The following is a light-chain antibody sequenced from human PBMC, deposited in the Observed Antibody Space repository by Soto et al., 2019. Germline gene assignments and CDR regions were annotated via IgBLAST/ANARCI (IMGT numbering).Light chain of an antibody. CDR1: SGDIGSYNR. CDR2: EVT. J-gene: IGLJ1*01. CDR3: SSYPNINTRACV. V-gene: IGLV2-14*01. Sequence: QSVLTQPASVSGSPGQSITISCTGTSGDIGSYNRVSWYQQHPGKAPKLIIYEVTDRPSGVSNRFSGSKSGNTASLTISGLQAEDEAEYYCSSYPNINTRACVFGTGTKLNVL.